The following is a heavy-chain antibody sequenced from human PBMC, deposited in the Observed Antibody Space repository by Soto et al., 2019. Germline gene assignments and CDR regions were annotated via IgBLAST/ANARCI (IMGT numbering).Heavy chain of an antibody. Sequence: EVQLLESGGGLVQPGGSLRLSCAASGFTFSSYAMSWVRQAPGKGLEWVSAISGSGGSTYYADSVKGRFTISRDNSKNRLYLQMNSLRAEDTAVYYCAKDQMKQQLFPYTVGPWFDPWGQGTLVTVSS. D-gene: IGHD6-13*01. CDR2: ISGSGGST. V-gene: IGHV3-23*01. CDR3: AKDQMKQQLFPYTVGPWFDP. J-gene: IGHJ5*02. CDR1: GFTFSSYA.